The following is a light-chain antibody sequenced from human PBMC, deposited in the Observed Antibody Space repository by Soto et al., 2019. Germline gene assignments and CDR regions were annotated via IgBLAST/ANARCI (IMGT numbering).Light chain of an antibody. CDR1: SGSIASNY. CDR3: QSYDGSKRGYV. J-gene: IGLJ1*01. Sequence: NFMLTQPHSVSESPGKTVTISCTRSSGSIASNYVQWYQQRPGSSPTTVIYEDNQRPSGVPARFSGSIDSSSNSASLTISGLKTEDEADYSFQSYDGSKRGYVFGGGTKVTVL. V-gene: IGLV6-57*01. CDR2: EDN.